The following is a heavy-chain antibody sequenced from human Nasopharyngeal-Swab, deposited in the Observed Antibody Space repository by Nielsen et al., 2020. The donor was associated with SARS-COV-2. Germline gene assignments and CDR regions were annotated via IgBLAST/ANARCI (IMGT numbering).Heavy chain of an antibody. Sequence: KVSCKGSGYSFTSYWISWVRQMPGKGLEWMGRIDPSDSYTNYSPSFQGHVTISADKSISTAYLQWNSLKASDTAMYYCARRAYCSGGSCYSPYYYYTDVWGKGTTVTVSS. CDR1: GYSFTSYW. D-gene: IGHD2-15*01. CDR2: IDPSDSYT. V-gene: IGHV5-10-1*01. CDR3: ARRAYCSGGSCYSPYYYYTDV. J-gene: IGHJ6*03.